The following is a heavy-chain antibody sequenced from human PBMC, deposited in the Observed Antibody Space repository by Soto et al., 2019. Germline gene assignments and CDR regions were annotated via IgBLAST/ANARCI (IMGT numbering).Heavy chain of an antibody. CDR2: IIPIFGTA. CDR1: GGTFSSYA. Sequence: SVKVSCKASGGTFSSYAISWVRQAPGQGLEWMGGIIPIFGTANYAQKFQGRVTITADESTSTAYMELSSLRSEDTAVYYCARDLSVHGYYFDYWGQGTLVTVSS. D-gene: IGHD6-6*01. V-gene: IGHV1-69*13. J-gene: IGHJ4*02. CDR3: ARDLSVHGYYFDY.